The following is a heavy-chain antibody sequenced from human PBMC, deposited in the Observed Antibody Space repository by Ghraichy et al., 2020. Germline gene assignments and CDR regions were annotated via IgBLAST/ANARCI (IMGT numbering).Heavy chain of an antibody. CDR1: GFTFSSYA. Sequence: LSLTCAASGFTFSSYAMSWVRQAPGKGLEWVSAISGSGGSTYYADSVKGRFTISRDNSKNTLYLQMNSLRAEATAVYYCAKDLSGYSYGYTAYYYYMDVWGKGTTVTVSS. CDR2: ISGSGGST. D-gene: IGHD5-18*01. J-gene: IGHJ6*03. V-gene: IGHV3-23*01. CDR3: AKDLSGYSYGYTAYYYYMDV.